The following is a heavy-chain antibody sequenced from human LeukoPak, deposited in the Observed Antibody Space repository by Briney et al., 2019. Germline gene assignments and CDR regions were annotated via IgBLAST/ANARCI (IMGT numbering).Heavy chain of an antibody. CDR1: GDSVSSNSAA. J-gene: IGHJ4*02. CDR2: TYYRSKWYN. V-gene: IGHV6-1*01. CDR3: ARAEYSSGWLEVDY. Sequence: SQTLSLTCAISGDSVSSNSAAWNWIRQSPSRGLEWLGGTYYRSKWYNDYAVSVKSRITINPDTSKNQFSLQLNSVTPEDTAVYYCARAEYSSGWLEVDYWGQGTLVTVSS. D-gene: IGHD6-19*01.